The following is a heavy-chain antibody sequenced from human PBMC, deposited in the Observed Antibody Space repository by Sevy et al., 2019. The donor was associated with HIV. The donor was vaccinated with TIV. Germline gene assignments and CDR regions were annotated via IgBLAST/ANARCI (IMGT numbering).Heavy chain of an antibody. CDR2: IKSKTDGGTT. CDR3: TTDSYDRGAFDI. Sequence: GGSLRLSCAASGFTFSNAWMSWVRQAPGKGLEWVGRIKSKTDGGTTDYAAPVKGRFTISRDDSKNTLYLQMNSLKTEDTAVYYCTTDSYDRGAFDIWGQGTMVTVSS. CDR1: GFTFSNAW. J-gene: IGHJ3*02. D-gene: IGHD1-1*01. V-gene: IGHV3-15*01.